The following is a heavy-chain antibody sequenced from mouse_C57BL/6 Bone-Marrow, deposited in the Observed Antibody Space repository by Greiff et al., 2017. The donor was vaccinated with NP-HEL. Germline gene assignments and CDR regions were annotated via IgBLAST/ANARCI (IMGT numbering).Heavy chain of an antibody. V-gene: IGHV5-17*01. J-gene: IGHJ1*03. CDR3: AGVTGTWYFDV. D-gene: IGHD4-1*01. CDR1: GFTFSDYG. Sequence: EVKLVESGGGLVKPGGSLKLSCAASGFTFSDYGMHWVRQAPEKGLEWVAYISSGSSTIYYADTVKGRFTIYRDNAKNTLFLQMTSLRSEDTAMYYCAGVTGTWYFDVWGTGTTVTVSS. CDR2: ISSGSSTI.